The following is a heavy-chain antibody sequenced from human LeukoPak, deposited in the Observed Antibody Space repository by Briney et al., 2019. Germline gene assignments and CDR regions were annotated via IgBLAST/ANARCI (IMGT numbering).Heavy chain of an antibody. CDR2: ISYDGSNK. CDR3: ARGPSYYDFWSGPLYYFDY. J-gene: IGHJ4*02. V-gene: IGHV3-30-3*01. Sequence: GGSLRLSCAASGFTFSSYAMHWVRQAPGKGLEWVAVISYDGSNKYYADSVKGRFTISRDNSKNTLYLQMNSLRADDTAVYYCARGPSYYDFWSGPLYYFDYWGQGTLVTVSS. D-gene: IGHD3-3*01. CDR1: GFTFSSYA.